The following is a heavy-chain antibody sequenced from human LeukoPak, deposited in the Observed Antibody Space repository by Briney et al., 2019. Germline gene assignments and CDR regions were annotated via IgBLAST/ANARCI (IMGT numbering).Heavy chain of an antibody. D-gene: IGHD3-3*01. J-gene: IGHJ6*03. V-gene: IGHV4-59*01. Sequence: PSETLSLTCTVSGGSISSYYWSWIRQPPGKGLEWIGYIHYSGSTNYNPSLKSRVTISVDTSKNQFSLKLSSVTAADTAVYYCARGYYDFWSGQPYYYYYYMDVWGKGTTVTVSS. CDR2: IHYSGST. CDR3: ARGYYDFWSGQPYYYYYYMDV. CDR1: GGSISSYY.